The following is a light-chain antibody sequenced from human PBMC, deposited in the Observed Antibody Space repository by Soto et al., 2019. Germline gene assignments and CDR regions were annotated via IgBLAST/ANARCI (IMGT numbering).Light chain of an antibody. CDR2: GAS. CDR3: QQYGSSLT. Sequence: EIVLTQSPGTLSLSPGEGVTLSCRASQSVKSDSLVWYQQKPGQAPRLLIYGASTRATGIPDRFRGSGSGTDFTLTISRLEPEDFAVYWCQQYGSSLTFGQGTKVESK. V-gene: IGKV3-20*01. J-gene: IGKJ1*01. CDR1: QSVKSDS.